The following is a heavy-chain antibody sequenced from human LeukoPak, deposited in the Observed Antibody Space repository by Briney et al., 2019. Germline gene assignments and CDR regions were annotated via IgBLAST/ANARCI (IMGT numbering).Heavy chain of an antibody. CDR2: MNPNSGNT. CDR1: GYTFTSYD. D-gene: IGHD4-11*01. V-gene: IGHV1-8*01. Sequence: ASVKVSCKASGYTFTSYDINWVRQATGQGLEWTGWMNPNSGNTGHAQKFQGRVTMTRDTSTSTVYMELSSLRSEDTAVYYCARDKDYSNQKYYFDYWGQGTLVTVSS. CDR3: ARDKDYSNQKYYFDY. J-gene: IGHJ4*02.